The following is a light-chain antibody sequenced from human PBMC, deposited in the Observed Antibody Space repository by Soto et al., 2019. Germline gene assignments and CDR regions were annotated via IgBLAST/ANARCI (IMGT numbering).Light chain of an antibody. V-gene: IGKV3-15*01. CDR2: GAS. CDR1: QSVSSNY. J-gene: IGKJ5*01. Sequence: EVVLTQSPGTLSLSPGERATLSCRASQSVSSNYFAWYQQKPGQAPRLLIYGASTRATGVPDRFSGTGSGTEFTLTISSLKSEDYAVYYCQQYKSWPPITFGQGTRLESK. CDR3: QQYKSWPPIT.